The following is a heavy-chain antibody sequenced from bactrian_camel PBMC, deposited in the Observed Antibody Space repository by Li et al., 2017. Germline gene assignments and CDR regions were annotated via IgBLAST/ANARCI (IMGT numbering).Heavy chain of an antibody. Sequence: HVQLVESGGGLVQPGGSLRLSCAASGFTFSTTWMTWVRQAPGKGLEWVSSMYSDGSNTFYADSVKGRFTISYDNAKNTMSLQMNSLKPEDSGMYYCAARDTGLCEIMSAYNYWGQGTQVTVS. CDR2: MYSDGSNT. V-gene: IGHV3S6*01. J-gene: IGHJ4*01. D-gene: IGHD5*01. CDR3: AARDTGLCEIMSAYNY. CDR1: GFTFSTTW.